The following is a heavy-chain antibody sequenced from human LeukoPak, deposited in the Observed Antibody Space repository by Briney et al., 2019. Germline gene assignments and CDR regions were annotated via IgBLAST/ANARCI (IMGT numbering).Heavy chain of an antibody. D-gene: IGHD3-22*01. Sequence: GASVKVSCKASGYTFTSYYMHWVRQATGQGLEWMGIINPSGGSTSYAQKFQGRVTMTRDTSTSTVYMELSSLRSEDTAVYYCARREGSDYDSSGYLVYWGQGALVTVSS. V-gene: IGHV1-46*01. CDR1: GYTFTSYY. CDR3: ARREGSDYDSSGYLVY. J-gene: IGHJ4*02. CDR2: INPSGGST.